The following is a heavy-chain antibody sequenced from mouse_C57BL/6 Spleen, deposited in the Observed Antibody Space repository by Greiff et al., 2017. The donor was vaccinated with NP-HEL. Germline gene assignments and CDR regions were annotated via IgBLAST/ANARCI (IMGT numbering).Heavy chain of an antibody. CDR3: ARSLYDDYHAMDY. Sequence: QVQLKQPGTELVKPGASVKLSCKASGYTFTSYWMHWVKQRPGQGLEWIGNIYPSNGGTNYNEKFKSKATLTVDKSSSTAYMQLSSLTSEDSAVYYSARSLYDDYHAMDYWGQGTSVTVSS. J-gene: IGHJ4*01. CDR2: IYPSNGGT. D-gene: IGHD2-3*01. V-gene: IGHV1-53*01. CDR1: GYTFTSYW.